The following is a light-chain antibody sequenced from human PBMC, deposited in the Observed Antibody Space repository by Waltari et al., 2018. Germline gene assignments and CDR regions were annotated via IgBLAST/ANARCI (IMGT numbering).Light chain of an antibody. V-gene: IGKV1-6*01. CDR3: QQDYSYPHT. Sequence: AVQMTQSPSSLSASVGDRVTITCRASQDIINDLGWFQQKPGKAPKLLIYEASILPSGVPSRFSGSGSGKYFTLTISSLEPDDSATYYCQQDYSYPHTFGQGTKLEI. CDR1: QDIIND. J-gene: IGKJ2*01. CDR2: EAS.